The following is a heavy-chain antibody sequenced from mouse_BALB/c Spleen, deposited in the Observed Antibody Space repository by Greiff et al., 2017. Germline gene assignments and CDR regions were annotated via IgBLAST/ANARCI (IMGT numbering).Heavy chain of an antibody. CDR3: TSLLRG. V-gene: IGHV6-6*02. Sequence: EVKLQESGGGLVQPGGSMKLSCVASGFTFSSYWMSWVRQSPEKGLEWVAEIRLKSDNYATHYAESVKGKFTISRDDSKSRLYLQMNSLRAEDTGIYYCTSLLRGWGQGTTLTVSS. CDR2: IRLKSDNYAT. CDR1: GFTFSSYW. D-gene: IGHD1-1*01. J-gene: IGHJ2*01.